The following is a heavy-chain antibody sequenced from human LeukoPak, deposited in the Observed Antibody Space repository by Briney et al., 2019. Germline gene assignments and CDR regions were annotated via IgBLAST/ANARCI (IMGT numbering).Heavy chain of an antibody. V-gene: IGHV5-51*01. D-gene: IGHD3-22*01. CDR1: GYSFTSYW. CDR2: IYPGDSDT. Sequence: GESLKISCKGSGYSFTSYWIGWVRQMPGKGLEWMGIIYPGDSDTRYSPSFQGQVTISADKSISTAYLQWSSLKASDTAMYYCARRQYYYDSSGPTGHFDYWGQGTLVTVSS. J-gene: IGHJ4*02. CDR3: ARRQYYYDSSGPTGHFDY.